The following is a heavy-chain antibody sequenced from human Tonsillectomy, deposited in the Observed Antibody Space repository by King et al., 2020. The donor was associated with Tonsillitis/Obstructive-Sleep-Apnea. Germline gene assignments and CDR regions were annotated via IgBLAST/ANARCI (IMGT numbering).Heavy chain of an antibody. CDR1: GFTFSSYA. D-gene: IGHD5-12*01. CDR3: ARLHGGSEADCFDV. Sequence: VQLVESGGGVVQPGRSLRLSCAASGFTFSSYAMHWVRQAPGKGLEWVAVISYDGSNKYYADSVKGRFTISRDNSKNTLYLQMNSLRAEDTAVYYCARLHGGSEADCFDVWGQGTLVTVSS. CDR2: ISYDGSNK. V-gene: IGHV3-30*04. J-gene: IGHJ4*01.